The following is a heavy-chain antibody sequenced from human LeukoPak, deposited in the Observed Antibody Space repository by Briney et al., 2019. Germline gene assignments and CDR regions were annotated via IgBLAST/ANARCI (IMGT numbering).Heavy chain of an antibody. CDR2: INPNTGDR. V-gene: IGHV1-2*02. J-gene: IGHJ4*02. Sequence: ASVKVSCKASGYTFTGYYLHWVRQAPGQGLEWMAWINPNTGDRKNAQKFQGRVTMTKDTSISTAYMELSWLTSDDTAVYYCARGDDYGDYWGLYWGQGTLVTVSS. CDR1: GYTFTGYY. CDR3: ARGDDYGDYWGLY. D-gene: IGHD4-17*01.